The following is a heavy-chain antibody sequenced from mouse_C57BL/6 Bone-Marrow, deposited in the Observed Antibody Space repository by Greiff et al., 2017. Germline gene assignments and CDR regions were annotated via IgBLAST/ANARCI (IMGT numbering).Heavy chain of an antibody. Sequence: VQLQQSGPELVKPGASVKLSCKASGYTFTSYDINWVKQRPGQGLEWIGWIYPRDGSTKYNEKFKGKATLTVDTSSSTAYMELHSLTSEDYAVYCCARLEFAGSSGDWYFDVWGTGTTVTVSS. J-gene: IGHJ1*03. D-gene: IGHD1-1*01. CDR2: IYPRDGST. CDR3: ARLEFAGSSGDWYFDV. V-gene: IGHV1-85*01. CDR1: GYTFTSYD.